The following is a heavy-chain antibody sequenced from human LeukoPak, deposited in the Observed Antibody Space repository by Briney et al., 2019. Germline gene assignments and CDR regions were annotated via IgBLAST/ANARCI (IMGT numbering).Heavy chain of an antibody. V-gene: IGHV4-59*12. J-gene: IGHJ4*02. CDR2: ISYSGST. CDR1: GGSISSYY. D-gene: IGHD3-10*01. Sequence: PSETLSLTCTVSGGSISSYYWSWIRQPPGKGLEWIWYISYSGSTNYNPSLKSRVTISVDTSKNKFSLKLSSPTAADTAVYYCARRTFRRGAGSYYTQHPHGYFDYWGQGTLVTVSS. CDR3: ARRTFRRGAGSYYTQHPHGYFDY.